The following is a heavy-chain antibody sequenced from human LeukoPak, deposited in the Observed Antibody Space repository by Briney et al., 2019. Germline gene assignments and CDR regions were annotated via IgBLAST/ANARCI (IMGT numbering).Heavy chain of an antibody. D-gene: IGHD3-22*01. CDR2: INPNSGGT. Sequence: ASVKVSCKASGYTFTGYYMHWVRQAPGQGLEWMGWINPNSGGTNYAQKFQGRVTMTRDTSISTAYMELSSLRSEDTAVYYCARDLDYYDSSGYYFPPPWGQGTLVTVSS. J-gene: IGHJ5*02. CDR3: ARDLDYYDSSGYYFPPP. V-gene: IGHV1-2*02. CDR1: GYTFTGYY.